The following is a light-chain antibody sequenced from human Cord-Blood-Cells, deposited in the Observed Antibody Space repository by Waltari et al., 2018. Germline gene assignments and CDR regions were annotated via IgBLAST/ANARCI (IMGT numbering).Light chain of an antibody. V-gene: IGKV1-5*03. CDR1: QSISSW. Sequence: DIQMTQSPSTLSASVGDRVTITCRASQSISSWLAWYQQKPGKAPKLLIYKASSLESGVPSRFSGSGSGTECTLTSSSLQPDDFATYYCQQYNSYSPYSFGQGTKLEIK. J-gene: IGKJ2*03. CDR3: QQYNSYSPYS. CDR2: KAS.